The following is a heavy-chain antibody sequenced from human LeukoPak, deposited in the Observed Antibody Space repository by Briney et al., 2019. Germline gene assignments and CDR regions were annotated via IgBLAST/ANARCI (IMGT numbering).Heavy chain of an antibody. CDR3: AREYTMVRGGIYYYYGMDA. CDR2: INAGNGNT. CDR1: GYTFTSYA. V-gene: IGHV1-3*01. J-gene: IGHJ6*04. D-gene: IGHD3-10*01. Sequence: ASVKVSCKASGYTFTSYAMHWVRQAPGQRLEWMGWINAGNGNTKYSQKFQGRVTITRDTSASTAYMELSSLRSEDTAVYYCAREYTMVRGGIYYYYGMDAWGKGTTVTVSS.